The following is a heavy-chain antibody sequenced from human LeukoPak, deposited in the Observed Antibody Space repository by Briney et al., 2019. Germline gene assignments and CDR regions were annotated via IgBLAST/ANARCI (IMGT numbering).Heavy chain of an antibody. Sequence: ASVKVSCKASGYTFTSYTMHWARQAPGQRLEWMGWINAGNGNTKYSQEFQGRVTITRDTSASTAYMELSSLRSEDMAVYYCARGGYDSGSYYKGPLYYFDYWGQGTLVTVSS. CDR2: INAGNGNT. J-gene: IGHJ4*02. CDR1: GYTFTSYT. D-gene: IGHD3-10*01. CDR3: ARGGYDSGSYYKGPLYYFDY. V-gene: IGHV1-3*03.